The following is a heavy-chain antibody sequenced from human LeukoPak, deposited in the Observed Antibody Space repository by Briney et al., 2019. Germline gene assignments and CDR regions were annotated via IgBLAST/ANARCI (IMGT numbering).Heavy chain of an antibody. J-gene: IGHJ3*02. V-gene: IGHV1-2*04. CDR1: GYTLTELS. Sequence: AASVKVSCKVSGYTLTELSMHWVRQAPGQGLEWMGWINPNSGGTNYAQKFQGWVTMTRDTSISTAYMELSRLRSDDTAVYCCARVGRIAAAADAFDIWGQGTMVTVSS. CDR3: ARVGRIAAAADAFDI. D-gene: IGHD6-13*01. CDR2: INPNSGGT.